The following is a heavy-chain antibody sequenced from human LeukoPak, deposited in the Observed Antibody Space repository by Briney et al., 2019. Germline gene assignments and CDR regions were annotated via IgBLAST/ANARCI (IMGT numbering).Heavy chain of an antibody. CDR2: ISGSGGST. CDR3: AKISGVDWGYYYYMDV. J-gene: IGHJ6*03. V-gene: IGHV3-23*01. D-gene: IGHD7-27*01. CDR1: GFTFTNYA. Sequence: GGSLRLSCAASGFTFTNYAMTWVRQAPGKGLEWVSDISGSGGSTYYADSVKGRFTISRDNSKNTLYLQMNSLRAEDTAVYYCAKISGVDWGYYYYMDVWGKGTTVTVSS.